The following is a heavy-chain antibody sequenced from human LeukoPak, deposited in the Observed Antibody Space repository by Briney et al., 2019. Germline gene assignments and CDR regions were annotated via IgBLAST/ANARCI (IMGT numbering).Heavy chain of an antibody. Sequence: GGSLRLSCAASGFTFSSYWMSWVRQAPGKGLEWVANIKQDGSEKYYVDSVKGRFTISRDNAKNSLYLQMSSLRAEDTAVYYCARPEGSTSDDAFDIWGQGTMVTVSS. CDR3: ARPEGSTSDDAFDI. D-gene: IGHD2-2*01. CDR1: GFTFSSYW. J-gene: IGHJ3*02. V-gene: IGHV3-7*01. CDR2: IKQDGSEK.